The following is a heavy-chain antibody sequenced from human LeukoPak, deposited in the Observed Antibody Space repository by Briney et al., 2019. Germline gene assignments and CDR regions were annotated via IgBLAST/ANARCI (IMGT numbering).Heavy chain of an antibody. D-gene: IGHD6-13*01. CDR1: GYTFTSYD. V-gene: IGHV1-8*01. CDR2: MNPNSGNT. CDR3: ARDYSSSYYILDF. Sequence: ASVKVSCKASGYTFTSYDINWVRQATGQGLEWMGWMNPNSGNTGYAQKFQGRVTMTRNTSISTAYMELSSLRSEDTAVYYCARDYSSSYYILDFWGQGTLVTVSS. J-gene: IGHJ4*02.